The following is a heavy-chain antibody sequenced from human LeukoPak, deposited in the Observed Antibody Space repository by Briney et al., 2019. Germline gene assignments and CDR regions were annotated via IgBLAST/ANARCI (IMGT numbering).Heavy chain of an antibody. J-gene: IGHJ4*02. CDR1: GFTFSDYA. Sequence: GGSLRLSCAASGFTFSDYALGWVRQAPGRGLEWVAALSGSGAGTYYSDSVQGRFTISRDNSKRTLFLQMNSLRAEDTAVYYCARGAPGIAAPDYWGQGTLVTVS. V-gene: IGHV3-23*01. CDR3: ARGAPGIAAPDY. CDR2: LSGSGAGT. D-gene: IGHD6-13*01.